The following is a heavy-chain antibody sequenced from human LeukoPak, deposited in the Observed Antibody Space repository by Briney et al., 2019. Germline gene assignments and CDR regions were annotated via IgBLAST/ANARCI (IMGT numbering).Heavy chain of an antibody. Sequence: GGSLRLSCAASGFTVSSNYMSWVRQAPGKGLEWVSVIYSGGSTYYADSVKGRFTISRDNSKNTLYLQMNSLRAEDTAVYYCARDAVVAGTGYYYYYDMDVWGQGTTVTVSS. J-gene: IGHJ6*02. CDR3: ARDAVVAGTGYYYYYDMDV. V-gene: IGHV3-53*01. CDR2: IYSGGST. CDR1: GFTVSSNY. D-gene: IGHD6-19*01.